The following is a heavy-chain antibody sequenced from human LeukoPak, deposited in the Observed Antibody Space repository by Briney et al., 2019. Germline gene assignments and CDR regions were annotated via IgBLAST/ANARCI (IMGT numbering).Heavy chain of an antibody. J-gene: IGHJ3*02. CDR2: IRYDGINK. Sequence: GGSLRLSCAASGFTFSTHGTHWVRQAPGKGLEWVAFIRYDGINKYYADSVKGRFTISRDSFKNTLYLQMNSLRPEDTAVYYCAKEGDYYGSGSYRDGFDIWGQGTRATVSS. D-gene: IGHD3-10*01. V-gene: IGHV3-30*02. CDR1: GFTFSTHG. CDR3: AKEGDYYGSGSYRDGFDI.